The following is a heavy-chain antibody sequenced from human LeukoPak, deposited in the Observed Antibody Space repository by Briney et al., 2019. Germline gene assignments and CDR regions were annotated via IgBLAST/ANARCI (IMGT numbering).Heavy chain of an antibody. CDR2: IDYSGST. CDR3: AREFSDYDILTGYYRNNWFDP. Sequence: SETLSLTCTVAGGSISSYYWSWIRQPPGKGLLLTGYIDYSGSTNYNPFLKSRVTISVDKSKNQFSLKLSSVTAADTAVYYCAREFSDYDILTGYYRNNWFDPWGQGTLVTVSS. CDR1: GGSISSYY. D-gene: IGHD3-9*01. V-gene: IGHV4-59*01. J-gene: IGHJ5*02.